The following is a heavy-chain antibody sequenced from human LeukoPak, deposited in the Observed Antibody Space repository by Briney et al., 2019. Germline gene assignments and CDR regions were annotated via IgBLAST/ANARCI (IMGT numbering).Heavy chain of an antibody. V-gene: IGHV3-23*01. Sequence: GGSLRLSCAASGFTFSGHSMNWVRQAPGKGLGWVSAISGSGGSTYYADSVKGRFTISRDNSKNTLYLQMNSPRAEDTAVYYCAKDQYYYDSSGFDAFDIWGQGTMVTVSS. CDR2: ISGSGGST. J-gene: IGHJ3*02. D-gene: IGHD3-22*01. CDR3: AKDQYYYDSSGFDAFDI. CDR1: GFTFSGHS.